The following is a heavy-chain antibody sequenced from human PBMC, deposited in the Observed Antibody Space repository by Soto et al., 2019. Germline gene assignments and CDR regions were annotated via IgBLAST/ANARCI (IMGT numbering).Heavy chain of an antibody. V-gene: IGHV3-23*01. D-gene: IGHD2-21*02. CDR2: ISGSGGST. Sequence: GGSLRLSCAASGFTFSSYAMSWVRQAPGKGLEWVSAISGSGGSTYYADSVKGRFTISRDNSKNTLYLQMDSLRAEDTAVYYCAKTSPPYCGGDCYSLSGWFDPWGQGTLVTVSS. CDR3: AKTSPPYCGGDCYSLSGWFDP. CDR1: GFTFSSYA. J-gene: IGHJ5*02.